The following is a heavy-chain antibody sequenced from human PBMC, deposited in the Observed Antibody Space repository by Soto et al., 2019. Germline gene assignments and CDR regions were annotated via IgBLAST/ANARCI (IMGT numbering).Heavy chain of an antibody. V-gene: IGHV1-2*06. CDR2: IDPRSGDT. CDR1: GYTFTDNQ. Sequence: QAQLVQSGTEVKKPGASVKVSCKASGYTFTDNQIHWLRRAPGQRLEWMGRIDPRSGDTSFAQTSRGRVTMTRDTSTDTVYMVLTRLTSYDKAMYYCARKQLRYYIRWSLDPGGQGTLVTVSS. D-gene: IGHD3-22*01. J-gene: IGHJ5*02. CDR3: ARKQLRYYIRWSLDP.